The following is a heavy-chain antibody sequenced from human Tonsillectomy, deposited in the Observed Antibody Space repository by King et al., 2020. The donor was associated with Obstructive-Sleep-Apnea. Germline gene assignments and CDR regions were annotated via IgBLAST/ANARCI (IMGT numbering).Heavy chain of an antibody. CDR3: ARGPATGGYDY. J-gene: IGHJ4*02. V-gene: IGHV1-2*04. CDR2: INPNSGGT. Sequence: VQLVESGAEVKNPGASVKVSCKASGYTFTDYYLHWVRQAPGQGLEWMGWINPNSGGTIFAQKFQGWLTMTRDTSISTVFLELSRLQCDDTAVYFCARGPATGGYDYWGQGTLVTVSS. D-gene: IGHD1-14*01. CDR1: GYTFTDYY.